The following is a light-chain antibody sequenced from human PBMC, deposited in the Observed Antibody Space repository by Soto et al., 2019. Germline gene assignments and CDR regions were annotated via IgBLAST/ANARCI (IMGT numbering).Light chain of an antibody. CDR3: QQYSSQS. Sequence: DIDITHSPSTLSGSVGDRATLSCRASHSVSNSLAWYQQKPGTAPKVLIYHASNLESRVPSRVSGSGSERELTITSSRSQADAFASYECQQYSSQSFGQGTKVDIK. V-gene: IGKV1-5*01. J-gene: IGKJ1*01. CDR1: HSVSNS. CDR2: HAS.